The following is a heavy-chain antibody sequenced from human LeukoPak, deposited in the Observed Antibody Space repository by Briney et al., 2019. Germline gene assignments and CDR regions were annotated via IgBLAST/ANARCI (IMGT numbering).Heavy chain of an antibody. J-gene: IGHJ6*02. CDR3: ARELSMVYAVSYYYGMDV. D-gene: IGHD2-8*01. Sequence: ASVKVSCKASGYTFTSYGISWVRQAPGQGLVWMGWISAYNGNTNYAQKLQGRVTMTTDTSTSTAYMELRSLRSDDTAVYYCARELSMVYAVSYYYGMDVWGQGTTVTVSS. CDR2: ISAYNGNT. V-gene: IGHV1-18*01. CDR1: GYTFTSYG.